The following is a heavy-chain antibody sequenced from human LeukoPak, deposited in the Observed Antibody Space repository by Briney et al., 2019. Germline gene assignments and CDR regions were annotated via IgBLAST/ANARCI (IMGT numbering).Heavy chain of an antibody. CDR3: ARDLTYYDFWSGYYTGLDAFDI. J-gene: IGHJ3*02. CDR2: IYTSGST. V-gene: IGHV4-4*07. Sequence: PSETLSLTCTVSGGSISSYYWSWIRQPAGKGLDWIGRIYTSGSTNYNPSLKSRVTMSVDTSKNQFSLKLSSVTAADTAVYYCARDLTYYDFWSGYYTGLDAFDIWGQGTMVTVSS. CDR1: GGSISSYY. D-gene: IGHD3-3*01.